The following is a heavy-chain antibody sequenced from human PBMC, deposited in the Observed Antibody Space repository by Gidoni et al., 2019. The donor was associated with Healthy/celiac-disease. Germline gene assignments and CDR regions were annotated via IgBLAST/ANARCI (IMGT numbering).Heavy chain of an antibody. J-gene: IGHJ4*02. D-gene: IGHD2-15*01. Sequence: QLQLQESGPGLVKPSETLSLTCTVSGGSISSSSYYWGWIRQPPGKGLEWIGSIYYSGSTYYNPSLKSRVTISVDTSKNQFSLKLSSVTAADTAVYYCARRVGNYCSGGSCYLVRDPYYFDYWGQGTLVTVSS. CDR2: IYYSGST. CDR1: GGSISSSSYY. CDR3: ARRVGNYCSGGSCYLVRDPYYFDY. V-gene: IGHV4-39*01.